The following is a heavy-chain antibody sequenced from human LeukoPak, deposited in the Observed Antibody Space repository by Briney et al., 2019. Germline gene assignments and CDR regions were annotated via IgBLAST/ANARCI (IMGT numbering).Heavy chain of an antibody. CDR2: ISGSGDKT. V-gene: IGHV3-23*01. CDR1: GFTFTSYD. CDR3: AKWGFLEWLLSMLDY. D-gene: IGHD3-3*01. J-gene: IGHJ4*02. Sequence: GGSLRLSCAASGFTFTSYDMSWVRQAPGKGLEWVSAISGSGDKTYNADSVKGRFTISRDNSKNTVYLQMNSLRAEDTAVYYCAKWGFLEWLLSMLDYWGQGTLVTVSS.